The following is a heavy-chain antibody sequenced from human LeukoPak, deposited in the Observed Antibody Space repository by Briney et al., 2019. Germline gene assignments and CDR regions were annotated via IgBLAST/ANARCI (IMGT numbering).Heavy chain of an antibody. CDR2: VYASGST. CDR3: AREDYWGYYFDS. CDR1: GGSISSSGSYY. Sequence: SETLSLTCNVSGGSISSSGSYYWSWIRQPAGKGLEWIGRVYASGSTHYNPSLKSRATISVDTSENQFSLNLSSVTAVDTAVYFCAREDYWGYYFDSWGQGTLVTVSS. J-gene: IGHJ4*02. D-gene: IGHD7-27*01. V-gene: IGHV4-61*02.